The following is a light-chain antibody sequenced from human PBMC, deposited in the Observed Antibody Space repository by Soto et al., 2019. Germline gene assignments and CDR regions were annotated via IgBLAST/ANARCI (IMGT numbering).Light chain of an antibody. CDR2: AAS. CDR3: QQSYSVPLT. V-gene: IGKV1-39*01. Sequence: DIQMTQSPSSLSASVGDRVTITCRSSQNILTYLNWYQQRAGEAPRFLIYAASNLQDGVPSRFSGSESGTEFTLTISSLQPEDFETYYCQQSYSVPLTFGQGTKLEMK. J-gene: IGKJ2*01. CDR1: QNILTY.